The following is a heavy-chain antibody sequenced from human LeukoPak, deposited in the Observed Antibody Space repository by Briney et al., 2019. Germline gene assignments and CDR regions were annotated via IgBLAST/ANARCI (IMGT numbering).Heavy chain of an antibody. CDR1: GGSISSYY. CDR3: ASTIRSSWYQKDNDAFDI. D-gene: IGHD6-13*01. Sequence: SETLSLTCTVSGGSISSYYWSWIRQPPGKGLEWIGYIYYSGSTNYNPSLKSRVTISVDTSKNQFSLKLSSVTAADTAVYYCASTIRSSWYQKDNDAFDIWGQGTMVTVSS. V-gene: IGHV4-59*01. CDR2: IYYSGST. J-gene: IGHJ3*02.